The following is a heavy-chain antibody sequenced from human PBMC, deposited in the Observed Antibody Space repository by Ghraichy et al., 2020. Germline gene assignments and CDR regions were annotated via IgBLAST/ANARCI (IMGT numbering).Heavy chain of an antibody. CDR3: ARDVVPSATKYGLDV. CDR2: IYYSGST. D-gene: IGHD2-2*01. J-gene: IGHJ6*02. Sequence: SETLSLTCTVSGGSISSYYWNWIRQPPGKGLEWIGYIYYSGSTNYNSSLKSRVTISVDPSKNQFSLKLSSVTAADTAVYYCARDVVPSATKYGLDVWGQGTTVPV. CDR1: GGSISSYY. V-gene: IGHV4-59*01.